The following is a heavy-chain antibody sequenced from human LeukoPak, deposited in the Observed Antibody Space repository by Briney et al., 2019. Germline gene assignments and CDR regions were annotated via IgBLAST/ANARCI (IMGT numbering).Heavy chain of an antibody. CDR1: GFTFRNCA. CDR2: IWYDGSKG. V-gene: IGHV3-33*01. J-gene: IGHJ4*02. D-gene: IGHD3-16*01. Sequence: GGSLRLSCAASGFTFRNCAMHWVRQAPGKGLEWVALIWYDGSKGDYADSVKGRFTISRDNSKNTLSLQMDSLRAEDTAVYYCASHWGGYWGQGTLVTVSS. CDR3: ASHWGGY.